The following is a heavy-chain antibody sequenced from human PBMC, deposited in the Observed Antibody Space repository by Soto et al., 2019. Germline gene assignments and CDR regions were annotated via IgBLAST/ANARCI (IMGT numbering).Heavy chain of an antibody. CDR2: INPNSGGT. Sequence: ASEKVSCKASGYTFTGYYMHWVRQAPGQGLEWMGWINPNSGGTNYAQKFQGRVTMTRDTSISTAYMELSRLRSDDTAVYYCARLNDFWSGTKDYWGPGPLVTVSS. CDR3: ARLNDFWSGTKDY. J-gene: IGHJ4*02. CDR1: GYTFTGYY. V-gene: IGHV1-2*02. D-gene: IGHD3-3*01.